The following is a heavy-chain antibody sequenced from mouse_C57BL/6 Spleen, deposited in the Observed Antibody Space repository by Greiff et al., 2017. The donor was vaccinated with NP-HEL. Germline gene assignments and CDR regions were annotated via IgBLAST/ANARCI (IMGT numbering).Heavy chain of an antibody. V-gene: IGHV1-19*01. CDR2: INPYNGGT. J-gene: IGHJ1*03. D-gene: IGHD2-2*01. CDR3: ARSMVTTGDWYFDV. Sequence: EVQLQQSGPVLVKPGASVKMSCKASGYTFTDYYMNWVKQSHGKSLEWIGVINPYNGGTSYNQKFKGKATLTVDKSSSTAYMELNSLTSEDSAVYYCARSMVTTGDWYFDVWGTGTTVTVSS. CDR1: GYTFTDYY.